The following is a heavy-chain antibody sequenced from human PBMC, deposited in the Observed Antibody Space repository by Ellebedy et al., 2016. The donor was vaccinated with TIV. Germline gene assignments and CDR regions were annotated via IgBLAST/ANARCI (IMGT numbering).Heavy chain of an antibody. V-gene: IGHV1-69*06. J-gene: IGHJ3*02. CDR2: IIPIFGTA. D-gene: IGHD2-15*01. Sequence: SVKVSXXASGGTFSSYAISWVRQAPGQGLEWMGGIIPIFGTANYAQKFQGRVTITADKSTSTAYMELSSLRSEDTAVYYCARGINDAFDIWGQGTMVTVSS. CDR3: ARGINDAFDI. CDR1: GGTFSSYA.